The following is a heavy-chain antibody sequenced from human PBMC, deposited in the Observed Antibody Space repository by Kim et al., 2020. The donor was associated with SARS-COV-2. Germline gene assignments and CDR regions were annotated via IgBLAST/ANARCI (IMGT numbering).Heavy chain of an antibody. CDR3: SIDSKISWFFD. Sequence: SETLSLTCTVSGASINSRKFYWGWIRQAPEKGLEWIGTIDYSGSSYYNPSLKSRVTISVDTSKNQFSLRLSSVTAADTAVYYCSIDSKISWFFDWGLGT. CDR2: IDYSGSS. J-gene: IGHJ4*02. V-gene: IGHV4-39*02. D-gene: IGHD3-10*01. CDR1: GASINSRKFY.